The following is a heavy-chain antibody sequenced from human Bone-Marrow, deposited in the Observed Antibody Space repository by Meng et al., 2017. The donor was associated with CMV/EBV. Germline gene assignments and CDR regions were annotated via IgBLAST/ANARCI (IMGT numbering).Heavy chain of an antibody. CDR3: ASTFRPII. Sequence: SETLSLTCSVSGYSITSGYYWGWIRQPPGKGLEWIGSIYYSGNTYYKPSLKSRVTISVDTSKNQFSLKLRSVTAADTAVYYCASTFRPIIWGQGTLVTVSS. J-gene: IGHJ4*02. V-gene: IGHV4-38-2*02. CDR1: GYSITSGYY. D-gene: IGHD6-6*01. CDR2: IYYSGNT.